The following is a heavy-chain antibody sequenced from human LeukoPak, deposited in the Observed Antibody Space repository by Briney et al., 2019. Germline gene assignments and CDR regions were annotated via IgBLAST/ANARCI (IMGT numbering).Heavy chain of an antibody. D-gene: IGHD1-26*01. CDR2: IHHSGST. CDR1: GYSITNDYF. Sequence: PSETLSLTCTVSGYSITNDYFWGWIRQPPGKGLEWIGSIHHSGSTYYNAPLRGRVTIAVDTSKNQFSLRLNSVTAADTAVYYCARVKGATSADYWGQGTLVTVSS. J-gene: IGHJ4*02. V-gene: IGHV4-38-2*02. CDR3: ARVKGATSADY.